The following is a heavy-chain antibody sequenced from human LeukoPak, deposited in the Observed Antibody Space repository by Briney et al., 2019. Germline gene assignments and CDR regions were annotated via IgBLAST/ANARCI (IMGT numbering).Heavy chain of an antibody. CDR1: GSPFSASA. CDR2: ILSTGTT. V-gene: IGHV3-23*01. D-gene: IGHD4-17*01. Sequence: PGGSLRLSCAASGSPFSASAMTWVRQAPGKGLEWVSHILSTGTTYYADSMRGRFTISRDNSKNTLYLLMTSLRADDTAVYYCATAKYDYGDPVGWFDPWGQGTLVTVSS. CDR3: ATAKYDYGDPVGWFDP. J-gene: IGHJ5*02.